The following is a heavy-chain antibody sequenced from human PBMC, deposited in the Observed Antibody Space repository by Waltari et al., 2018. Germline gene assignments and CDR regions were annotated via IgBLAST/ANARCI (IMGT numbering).Heavy chain of an antibody. J-gene: IGHJ3*02. CDR1: GGSISSYS. CDR3: ARGTYSSGWYRAGAFDI. D-gene: IGHD6-19*01. Sequence: QVQLQESGPGLVKPSETLSLTCTVSGGSISSYSWSWIRQPPGKGLEWIGYIYYSGSTNYNPSLKSRVTISVDTSKDQFSLKLSSVTTADTAVYYCARGTYSSGWYRAGAFDIWGQGTMVTVSS. CDR2: IYYSGST. V-gene: IGHV4-59*01.